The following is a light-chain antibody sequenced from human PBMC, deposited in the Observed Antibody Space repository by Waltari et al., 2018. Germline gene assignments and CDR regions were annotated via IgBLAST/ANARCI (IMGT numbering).Light chain of an antibody. J-gene: IGLJ1*01. CDR3: QVWDSSSDHYV. Sequence: SYVLTQPPSVSVAPGMTATITCGGNIFPRKNVHWYQQQPGQAPLLVISYDSDRPSGIPERFSGSNFGNTATLTISRVEAGDEADYYCQVWDSSSDHYVFGTGTKVTVL. CDR2: YDS. V-gene: IGLV3-21*04. CDR1: IFPRKN.